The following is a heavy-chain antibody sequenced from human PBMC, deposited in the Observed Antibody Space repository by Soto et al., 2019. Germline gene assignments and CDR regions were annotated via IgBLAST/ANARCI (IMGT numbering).Heavy chain of an antibody. CDR3: ARDLSGSSGWYLDY. V-gene: IGHV4-59*01. Sequence: SETLSLTCTASGGSISSYYWSWIRQPPGKGLEWIGYIYYSGSTNYNPSLKSRVTISVDTSKNQFSLKLSSVTAADTAVYYCARDLSGSSGWYLDYWGQGTLVTVSS. CDR2: IYYSGST. J-gene: IGHJ4*02. D-gene: IGHD6-19*01. CDR1: GGSISSYY.